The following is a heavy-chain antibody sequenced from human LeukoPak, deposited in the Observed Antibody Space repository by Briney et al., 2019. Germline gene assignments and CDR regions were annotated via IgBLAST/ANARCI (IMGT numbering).Heavy chain of an antibody. J-gene: IGHJ4*02. CDR1: GFTFSSYG. CDR3: ARDKSGSGSYFYFDY. D-gene: IGHD1-26*01. Sequence: GGSLRLSCAASGFTFSSYGMHWVRQAPGKGLEWVAVIWYDGSNKYYADSVKGRFTISRDNSKNTLYLQMNSLRAEDTAVYYCARDKSGSGSYFYFDYWGQGTLVTVSS. V-gene: IGHV3-33*01. CDR2: IWYDGSNK.